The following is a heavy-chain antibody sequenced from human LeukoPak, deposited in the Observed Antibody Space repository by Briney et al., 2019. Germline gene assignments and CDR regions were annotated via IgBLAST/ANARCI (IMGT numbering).Heavy chain of an antibody. D-gene: IGHD6-25*01. CDR3: AAAMSRYYYYGMDV. Sequence: PGGSLRLSCTASGFSVSNNYMSWVRQAPGKGLEWLSVISYDGSNEHFADSVKGRFTISRDNSKDTLYLQMNSLRAEDTAVYCCAAAMSRYYYYGMDVWGLGTTVTVSS. CDR2: ISYDGSNE. V-gene: IGHV3-30*03. J-gene: IGHJ6*02. CDR1: GFSVSNNY.